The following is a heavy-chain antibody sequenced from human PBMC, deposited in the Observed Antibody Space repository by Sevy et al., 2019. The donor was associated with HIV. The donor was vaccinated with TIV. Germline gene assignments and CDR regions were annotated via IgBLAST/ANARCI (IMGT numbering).Heavy chain of an antibody. Sequence: GGSLRLSCAASGVTFSSYAMHWVRQAPGKGLEWVAVISYDGSNKYYADSVKGRFTISRDNSKNTLYLQMNSLRAEDTAVYYCARARGVTTSGFDYWGQGILVTVSS. V-gene: IGHV3-30*04. CDR1: GVTFSSYA. CDR3: ARARGVTTSGFDY. D-gene: IGHD4-17*01. J-gene: IGHJ4*02. CDR2: ISYDGSNK.